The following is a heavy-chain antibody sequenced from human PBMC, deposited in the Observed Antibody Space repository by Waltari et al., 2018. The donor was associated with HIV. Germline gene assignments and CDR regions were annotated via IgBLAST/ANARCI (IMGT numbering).Heavy chain of an antibody. CDR2: IKQYGSEK. D-gene: IGHD1-26*01. CDR1: GFTFSSYW. Sequence: EVHLVESGGTLVQPGGSLRLSCAASGFTFSSYWMRWVRQAPGKGLEWGANIKQYGSEKNYVASMKVRFTISRDKAKNSLYLQMNSLRVEDTAVYYCARESATSPRYAMDVWGQGTTVTVSS. CDR3: ARESATSPRYAMDV. J-gene: IGHJ6*02. V-gene: IGHV3-7*01.